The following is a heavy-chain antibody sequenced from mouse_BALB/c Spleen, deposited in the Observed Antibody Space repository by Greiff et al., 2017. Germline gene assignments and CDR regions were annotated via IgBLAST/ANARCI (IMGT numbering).Heavy chain of an antibody. CDR3: TRPRYYRYDERYAMDY. J-gene: IGHJ4*01. CDR1: GFPFSDAR. CDR2: IRSKANNHAT. V-gene: IGHV6-6*01. D-gene: IGHD2-14*01. Sequence: EVKLMESGGGLVQPGGSMKLSCAASGFPFSDARMDWVRQSPGKGLEWVAEIRSKANNHATYYAESVKGRFTISRDDSKSSVYLQMNSLRAEDTGIYYCTRPRYYRYDERYAMDYWGQGTSVTVSS.